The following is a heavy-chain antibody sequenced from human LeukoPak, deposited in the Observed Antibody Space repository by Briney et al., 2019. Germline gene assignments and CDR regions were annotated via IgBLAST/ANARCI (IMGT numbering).Heavy chain of an antibody. V-gene: IGHV5-51*01. CDR2: IYPGDSST. CDR3: ARRGHSSYYGSGIGGIDY. CDR1: GYSFTSYW. J-gene: IGHJ4*02. Sequence: GESLKISCKGSGYSFTSYWIGWVRQMPGKGLEWMGIIYPGDSSTRYSPSFQGQVTISAAKSISTAYLQWSSLKASDTAMYYCARRGHSSYYGSGIGGIDYWGQGTLVTVSS. D-gene: IGHD3-10*01.